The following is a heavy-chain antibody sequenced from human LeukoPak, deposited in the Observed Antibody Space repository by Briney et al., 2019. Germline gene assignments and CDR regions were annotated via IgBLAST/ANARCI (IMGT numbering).Heavy chain of an antibody. D-gene: IGHD3-16*01. CDR3: VRVQDAVFYDYMDV. Sequence: PGGSLRLSCAASGFTFSSYAMSWVRQAPGKGLEWVSAISGSGGSTYYADSVKGRFTISRDNSKNTLYLQMNSLRAEDTAVYYCVRVQDAVFYDYMDVWGKGTTVIVSS. J-gene: IGHJ6*03. CDR1: GFTFSSYA. CDR2: ISGSGGST. V-gene: IGHV3-23*01.